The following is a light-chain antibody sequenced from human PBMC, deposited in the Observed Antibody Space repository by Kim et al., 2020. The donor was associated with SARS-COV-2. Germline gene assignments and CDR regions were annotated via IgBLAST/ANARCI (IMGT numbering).Light chain of an antibody. CDR1: QSISSY. V-gene: IGKV1-39*01. J-gene: IGKJ3*01. CDR2: AAS. Sequence: GDRVTITCRASQSISSYLNWYQQKPGKAPKLLIYAASSLQSGVPSRFSGSGSGTDFTLTISSLQPEDFATYYCQQSYSTSPVTFGPGT. CDR3: QQSYSTSPVT.